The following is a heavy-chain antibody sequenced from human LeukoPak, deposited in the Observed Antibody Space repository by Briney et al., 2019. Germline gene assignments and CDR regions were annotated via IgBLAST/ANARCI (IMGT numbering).Heavy chain of an antibody. D-gene: IGHD1-1*01. Sequence: PGGSQRLSCAASGFTFSSYAMSWVRQAPGKGLEWVSSISGSDGTTYYADSVKGQFTISGDNSKYTLSLQMNSLRTEDTAVYYCAKVDNWKYGHHDFWGQGTLVTVSS. CDR3: AKVDNWKYGHHDF. CDR2: ISGSDGTT. J-gene: IGHJ4*02. V-gene: IGHV3-23*01. CDR1: GFTFSSYA.